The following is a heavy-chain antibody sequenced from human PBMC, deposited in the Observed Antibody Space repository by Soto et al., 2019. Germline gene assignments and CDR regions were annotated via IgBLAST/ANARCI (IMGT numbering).Heavy chain of an antibody. J-gene: IGHJ4*02. V-gene: IGHV3-23*01. CDR1: GLTFSNYA. Sequence: GGSLRLSCVASGLTFSNYAMSWVRQAPGEGLEWISAISGSGGRTYYADSVKGRFTISRDNSKNMLYLQTNSLRAEDTAVYHCAKNPYYDILTGYFVDYWGQGTLVTVSS. D-gene: IGHD3-9*01. CDR2: ISGSGGRT. CDR3: AKNPYYDILTGYFVDY.